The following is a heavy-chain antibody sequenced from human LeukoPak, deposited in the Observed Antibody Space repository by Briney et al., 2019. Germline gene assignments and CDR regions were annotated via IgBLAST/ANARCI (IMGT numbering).Heavy chain of an antibody. CDR3: ARDRDYGDYNTQDLFVY. CDR1: CYTFTSFG. Sequence: ASVKVSCKASCYTFTSFGISWVRQAPGQGLEWMGWISAYNGNTNYAQRLQGRVTMTTDTSTSTAYMELRSLRSDDTAVYYCARDRDYGDYNTQDLFVYWGQGTLVTVSS. V-gene: IGHV1-18*01. CDR2: ISAYNGNT. D-gene: IGHD4-17*01. J-gene: IGHJ4*02.